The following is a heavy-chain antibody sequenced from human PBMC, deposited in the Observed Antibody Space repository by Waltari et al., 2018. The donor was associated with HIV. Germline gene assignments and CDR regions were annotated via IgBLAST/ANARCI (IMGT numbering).Heavy chain of an antibody. CDR1: GIIVKDNY. CDR2: LYADGSS. J-gene: IGHJ4*02. V-gene: IGHV3-53*02. CDR3: VRGAPFDF. Sequence: EVQLVATGGGMFPPGESLRLSCAVSGIIVKDNYMSWVRQVPGKGLWWLSVLYADGSSFYPDSVKCRFTVSSDDAKNTLYLQMNSLRAEDTAVYYCVRGAPFDFWGQGALVAVSS.